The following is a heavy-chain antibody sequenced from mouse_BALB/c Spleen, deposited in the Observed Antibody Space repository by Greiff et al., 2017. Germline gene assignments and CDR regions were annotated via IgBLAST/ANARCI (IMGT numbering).Heavy chain of an antibody. V-gene: IGHV5-4*02. CDR3: ARTVFYAMDY. J-gene: IGHJ4*01. Sequence: EVMLVESGGGLVKPGGSLKLSCAASGFTFSDYYMYWVRQTPEKRLEWVATISDGGSYTYYPDSVKGRFTISRDNAKNNLYLQMSSLKSEDTAMYYCARTVFYAMDYWGQGTSVTVSS. CDR1: GFTFSDYY. CDR2: ISDGGSYT.